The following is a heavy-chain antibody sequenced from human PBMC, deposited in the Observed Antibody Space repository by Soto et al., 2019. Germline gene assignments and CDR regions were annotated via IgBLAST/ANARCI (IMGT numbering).Heavy chain of an antibody. CDR1: GGSISSYY. Sequence: SETLSLTCTVSGGSISSYYWSWIRQPPGKGLEWIGYIYYSGSTNYNPSLKSRVTISVDTSKNPFSLKLSSVIATDTAVYYCARDPGYYDSSGYYNYYYYGMDVWGQGTTVTVSS. CDR3: ARDPGYYDSSGYYNYYYYGMDV. J-gene: IGHJ6*02. CDR2: IYYSGST. D-gene: IGHD3-22*01. V-gene: IGHV4-59*01.